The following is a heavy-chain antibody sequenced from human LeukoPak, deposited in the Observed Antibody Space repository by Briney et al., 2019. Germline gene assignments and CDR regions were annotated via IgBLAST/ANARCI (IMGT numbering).Heavy chain of an antibody. CDR1: GFTFSSYW. CDR2: INSDGSST. J-gene: IGHJ3*02. V-gene: IGHV3-74*01. CDR3: ASETKRGYSYGSPTDAFDI. Sequence: GGSLRLSCAASGFTFSSYWMHWVRQAPGKGLVWVSRINSDGSSTSYADSVKGRFTISRDNAKNTLYLQMNSLRAEDTAVYYCASETKRGYSYGSPTDAFDIWGQGTMVTVSS. D-gene: IGHD5-18*01.